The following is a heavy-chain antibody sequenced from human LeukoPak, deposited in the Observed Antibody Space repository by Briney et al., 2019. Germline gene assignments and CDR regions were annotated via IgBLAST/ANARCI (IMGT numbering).Heavy chain of an antibody. V-gene: IGHV1-18*01. Sequence: ASVKVSCKTSGYTFTSYGLSWVRQAPGQGLEWMGWISGNNGDTNYAQKFQGRVTLTTHTSTSTAYVELRSLRSDDTGVYYCAREGHYDTSAYSIDFDYWGQGTLVTVSS. CDR2: ISGNNGDT. CDR1: GYTFTSYG. D-gene: IGHD3-22*01. J-gene: IGHJ4*02. CDR3: AREGHYDTSAYSIDFDY.